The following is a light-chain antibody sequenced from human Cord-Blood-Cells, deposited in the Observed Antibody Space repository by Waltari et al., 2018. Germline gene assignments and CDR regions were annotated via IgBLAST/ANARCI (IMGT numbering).Light chain of an antibody. J-gene: IGKJ4*01. CDR3: QQRSNWPLLT. Sequence: EILLTQSPATLSLSPGDRATLSCRASQSVSSYLAWYQQKPGQAPRLLIYDASNRATGIPARFSGSGSGTDFTLTISSLEPEDFAVYYCQQRSNWPLLTFGGGTKVEIK. V-gene: IGKV3-11*01. CDR2: DAS. CDR1: QSVSSY.